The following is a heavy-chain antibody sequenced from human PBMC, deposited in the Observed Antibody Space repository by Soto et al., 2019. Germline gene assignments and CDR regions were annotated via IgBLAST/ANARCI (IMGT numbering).Heavy chain of an antibody. V-gene: IGHV1-69*02. J-gene: IGHJ4*02. CDR3: AISISGYYSD. D-gene: IGHD3-22*01. CDR2: IIPILGIA. CDR1: GGTFSSYT. Sequence: QVQLVQSGAEVKKPGSSVNVSCKASGGTFSSYTISWVRRAPGQGLEWMGRIIPILGIANYAQKFQGRVTITADKSTSTAYMELSSLRSEDTAVYYCAISISGYYSDWGQGTLVTVSS.